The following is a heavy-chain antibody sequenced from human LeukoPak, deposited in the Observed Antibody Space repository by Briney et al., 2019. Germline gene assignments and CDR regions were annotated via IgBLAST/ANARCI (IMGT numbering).Heavy chain of an antibody. CDR1: GYTFTSYG. V-gene: IGHV1-18*01. J-gene: IGHJ5*02. D-gene: IGHD2-2*02. CDR3: ARVGCSSTSCYTGYTHGDWFDP. Sequence: ASVKVSCKASGYTFTSYGISWVRQAPGQGLEWMGWISAYNGNTNYAQKLQGRVTMTTDTSTSTAYMELRSLRSDDTAVYYCARVGCSSTSCYTGYTHGDWFDPWGRGTLVTVSS. CDR2: ISAYNGNT.